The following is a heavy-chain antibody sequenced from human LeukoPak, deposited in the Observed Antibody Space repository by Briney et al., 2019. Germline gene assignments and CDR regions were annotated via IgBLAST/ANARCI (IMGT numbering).Heavy chain of an antibody. CDR2: INPSGGST. CDR1: GYTFTSYY. J-gene: IGHJ4*02. CDR3: ARHRWGDTYFDY. D-gene: IGHD3-16*01. V-gene: IGHV1-46*01. Sequence: ASVKVSCKASGYTFTSYYMHWVRQAPGQGLEWMGIINPSGGSTSYAQKFQGRVTLTRDTSTSTVYMELSSLRSEDTAVYYCARHRWGDTYFDYWGQGTLVTVSS.